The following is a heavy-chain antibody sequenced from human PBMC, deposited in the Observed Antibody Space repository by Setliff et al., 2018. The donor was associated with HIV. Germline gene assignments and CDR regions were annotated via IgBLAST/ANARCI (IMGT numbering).Heavy chain of an antibody. V-gene: IGHV1-2*06. CDR2: INPDSGVT. J-gene: IGHJ4*02. Sequence: ASVKVSCKASGYTFTGYYVHWVRQAPGQGLEWVGRINPDSGVTYYAQRFQGRVTMTRDTSITTAYMELTSLRSDDTAVYYCARGMVWGRFSTSSDYWGQGTLVTVSS. CDR1: GYTFTGYY. CDR3: ARGMVWGRFSTSSDY. D-gene: IGHD6-6*01.